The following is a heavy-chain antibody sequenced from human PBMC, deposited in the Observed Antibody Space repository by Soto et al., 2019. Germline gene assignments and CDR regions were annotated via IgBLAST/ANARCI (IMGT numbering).Heavy chain of an antibody. D-gene: IGHD1-26*01. Sequence: SLTLSLTCAITGDSVSSNSSCVSWVRQSPSRGLEWLGRTYYRSKWYYEYAVSVRGRMTINPDTSKNQYSLQLNSVTPEDTAVYFCARGEQYSGRIFDYWGQGTLVTVSS. CDR2: TYYRSKWYY. CDR1: GDSVSSNSSC. V-gene: IGHV6-1*01. CDR3: ARGEQYSGRIFDY. J-gene: IGHJ4*01.